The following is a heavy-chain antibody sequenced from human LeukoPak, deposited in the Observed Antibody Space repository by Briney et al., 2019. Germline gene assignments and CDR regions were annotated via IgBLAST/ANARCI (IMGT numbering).Heavy chain of an antibody. Sequence: PSETLSLTCAVYGGSFSGFYWSWIRQPPGKGLEWIGEINHSGSTNYNPSLKSRVTISVDRSKNQFSLKLSSVTAADTAVYYCARGSGSDAFDIWGQGTMVTVSS. V-gene: IGHV4-34*01. J-gene: IGHJ3*02. CDR1: GGSFSGFY. CDR2: INHSGST. D-gene: IGHD3-10*01. CDR3: ARGSGSDAFDI.